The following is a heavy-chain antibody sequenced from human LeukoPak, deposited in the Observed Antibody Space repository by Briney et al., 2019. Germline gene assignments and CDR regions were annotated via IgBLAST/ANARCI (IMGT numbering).Heavy chain of an antibody. Sequence: GGSLRLSCAAYGFTFSSYWMHWVRQAPGKGLVWVSHINTDGSSTTYADSVKGRFTISRDNAKNTLYLQMNSLRAEDTAVYYCARSGGSSSLGYWGQGTLVTVSS. CDR2: INTDGSST. J-gene: IGHJ4*02. D-gene: IGHD6-6*01. CDR1: GFTFSSYW. V-gene: IGHV3-74*01. CDR3: ARSGGSSSLGY.